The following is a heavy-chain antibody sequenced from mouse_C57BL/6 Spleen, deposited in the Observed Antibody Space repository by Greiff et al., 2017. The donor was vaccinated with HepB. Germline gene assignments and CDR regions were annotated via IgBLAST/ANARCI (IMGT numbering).Heavy chain of an antibody. CDR3: ASQDSSGYGSLAY. J-gene: IGHJ3*01. V-gene: IGHV1-7*01. CDR1: GYTFTSYW. CDR2: INPSSGYT. D-gene: IGHD3-2*02. Sequence: QVHVKQSGAELAKPGASVKLSCKASGYTFTSYWMHWVKQRPGQGLEWIGYINPSSGYTKYNQKFKDKATLTADKSSSTAYMQLSSLTYEDSAVYYCASQDSSGYGSLAYWGQGTLVTVSA.